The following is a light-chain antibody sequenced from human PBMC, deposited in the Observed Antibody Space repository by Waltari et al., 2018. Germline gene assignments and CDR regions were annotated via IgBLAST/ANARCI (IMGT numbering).Light chain of an antibody. CDR3: CSYAGLGIYV. CDR1: RSDFGTYNL. CDR2: EVT. Sequence: QSGLTQPASVSGSPGQPITIPCPGTRSDFGTYNLVSWYQQYPGKAPKRMVYEVTRRSSGVSDRFSGSKSGNTASLTIYGLQSEDEADYYCCSYAGLGIYVFGTGTKVTVL. V-gene: IGLV2-23*02. J-gene: IGLJ1*01.